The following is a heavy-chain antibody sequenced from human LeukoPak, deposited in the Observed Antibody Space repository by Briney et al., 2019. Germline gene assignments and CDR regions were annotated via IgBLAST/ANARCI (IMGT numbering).Heavy chain of an antibody. CDR2: ISYDGSNK. CDR1: GFSFSSYA. V-gene: IGHV3-30*04. J-gene: IGHJ4*02. D-gene: IGHD3-10*01. Sequence: GRSLRLSCAAAGFSFSSYAMGWVRQAPGKGREWVAVISYDGSNKYYADSGKGRFTTSRDNSKNTLYLQMNSLRAEDTAVYYCARSRFWELFKSPFDYWGQGTLVTVSS. CDR3: ARSRFWELFKSPFDY.